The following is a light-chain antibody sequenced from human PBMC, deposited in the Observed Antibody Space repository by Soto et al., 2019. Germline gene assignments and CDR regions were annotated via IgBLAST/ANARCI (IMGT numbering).Light chain of an antibody. CDR3: QHYTNWPPWP. V-gene: IGKV3-15*01. CDR2: GAS. J-gene: IGKJ1*01. CDR1: QSVSSY. Sequence: ELVLTQSPATLSLSPGERATLSCRASQSVSSYLAWYQQKPGQAPRLLIYGASTRATGIPARFSGSGSGTEFTLTISSLQSEDLAVYYCQHYTNWPPWPFCQGTK.